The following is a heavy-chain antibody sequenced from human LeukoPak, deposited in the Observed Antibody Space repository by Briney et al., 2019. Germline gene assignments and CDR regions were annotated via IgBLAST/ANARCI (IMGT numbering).Heavy chain of an antibody. Sequence: SETLSLTCAVYGGSFSGYYWSWIRQPPGKGLEWIGSIYHSGSTYYNPSLKSRVTISVDTSKNQFSLKLSSVTAADTAVYYCAGVEYSSSSGAFDIWGQGTMVTVSS. CDR1: GGSFSGYY. D-gene: IGHD6-6*01. J-gene: IGHJ3*02. CDR2: IYHSGST. CDR3: AGVEYSSSSGAFDI. V-gene: IGHV4-34*01.